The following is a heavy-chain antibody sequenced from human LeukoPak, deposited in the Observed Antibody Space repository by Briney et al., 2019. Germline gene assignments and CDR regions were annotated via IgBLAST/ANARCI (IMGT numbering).Heavy chain of an antibody. Sequence: GESLKISCKGSGCSFTSYWIGWVRQMPGKGLEWMGIIYPGDSDTRYRPSFQGQVTISADKSISTAYLQWSRLEASDTAMYYCGRQGAVAGGSHWFDPWGQGTLVTVSS. V-gene: IGHV5-51*01. J-gene: IGHJ5*02. CDR1: GCSFTSYW. D-gene: IGHD6-19*01. CDR2: IYPGDSDT. CDR3: GRQGAVAGGSHWFDP.